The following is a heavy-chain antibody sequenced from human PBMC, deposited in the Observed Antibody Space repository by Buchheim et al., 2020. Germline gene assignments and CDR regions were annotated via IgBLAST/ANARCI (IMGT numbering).Heavy chain of an antibody. V-gene: IGHV4-34*01. CDR3: ARGTPKYYYGSGSYPPTRYYFDY. J-gene: IGHJ4*02. Sequence: QVQLQQWGAGLLKPSETLSLTCAVYGGSFSGYYWSWIRQPPGKGLEWIGEINHSGSTNYNPSLKSRVTISVDTSKNQFSLKLSSVTAADTAVYYCARGTPKYYYGSGSYPPTRYYFDYWGQGTL. CDR2: INHSGST. CDR1: GGSFSGYY. D-gene: IGHD3-10*01.